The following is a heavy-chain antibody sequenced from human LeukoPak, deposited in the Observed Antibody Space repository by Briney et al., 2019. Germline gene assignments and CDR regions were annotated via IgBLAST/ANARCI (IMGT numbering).Heavy chain of an antibody. J-gene: IGHJ4*02. V-gene: IGHV1-3*01. CDR1: GYTYINFA. Sequence: ASVKVSCKASGYTYINFAINWGRQAPAQRPEWMGWINAGNGNTKYSQKFQGRVAITRDTSASTVYMELSSLTSEDTAVYYCARGPRAAADDYWGQGTLVTVSS. D-gene: IGHD6-13*01. CDR2: INAGNGNT. CDR3: ARGPRAAADDY.